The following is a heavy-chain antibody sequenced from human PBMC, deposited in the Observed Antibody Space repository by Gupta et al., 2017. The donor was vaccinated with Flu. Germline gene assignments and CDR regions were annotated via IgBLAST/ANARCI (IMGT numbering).Heavy chain of an antibody. CDR1: GGSFSGYY. J-gene: IGHJ4*02. Sequence: QVQLQQWGAGLLKPSETLSLTCAVYGGSFSGYYWSWIRQPPGKGLEWIGEINHSGSTNYNPSLKSRVTISVDTSKNQFSLKLSSVTAADTAVYYCARTTLLLRKEVVLKRADYFDYWGQGTLVTVSS. V-gene: IGHV4-34*01. D-gene: IGHD3-10*01. CDR2: INHSGST. CDR3: ARTTLLLRKEVVLKRADYFDY.